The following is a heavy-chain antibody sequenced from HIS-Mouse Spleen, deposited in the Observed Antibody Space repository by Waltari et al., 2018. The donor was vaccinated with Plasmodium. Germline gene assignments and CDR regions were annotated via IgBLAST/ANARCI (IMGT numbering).Heavy chain of an antibody. V-gene: IGHV3-30*04. Sequence: SSYAMHWVRQAPGKGLEWVAVISYDGSNKYYADSVKGRFTISRDNSKNTLYLQMNSLRAEDTAVYYCARAHTGYSSSWYYYGMDVWGQGTTVTVSS. D-gene: IGHD6-13*01. CDR3: ARAHTGYSSSWYYYGMDV. CDR2: ISYDGSNK. J-gene: IGHJ6*02. CDR1: SSYA.